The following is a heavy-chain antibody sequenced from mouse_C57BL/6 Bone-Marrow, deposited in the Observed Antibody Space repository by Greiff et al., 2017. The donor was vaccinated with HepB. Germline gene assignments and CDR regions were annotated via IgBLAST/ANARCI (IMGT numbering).Heavy chain of an antibody. CDR2: ISGGGGNT. V-gene: IGHV5-9*01. Sequence: EVKVEESGGGLVKPGGSLKLSCAASGFTFSSYTMSWVRQTPEKRLEWVATISGGGGNTYYPDSVKGRFTISRDNAKNTLYLQMSSLRYEDTALYYCARHGGNWGQGTTLTVSS. CDR1: GFTFSSYT. J-gene: IGHJ2*01. CDR3: ARHGGN.